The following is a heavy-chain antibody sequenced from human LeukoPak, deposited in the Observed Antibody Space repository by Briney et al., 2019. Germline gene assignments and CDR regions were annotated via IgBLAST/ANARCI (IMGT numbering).Heavy chain of an antibody. D-gene: IGHD3-3*01. CDR1: GYTFTSYD. CDR3: ARGGWGYYDFWRYSNYYYMDV. CDR2: MNPNSGNT. V-gene: IGHV1-8*01. Sequence: GASVKVSCKASGYTFTSYDINWVRQATGQGLEWMGWMNPNSGNTGYAQKFQGRITMTRNTSISTAYMELSSLRSEDTAVYYCARGGWGYYDFWRYSNYYYMDVWGKGTTVTVSS. J-gene: IGHJ6*03.